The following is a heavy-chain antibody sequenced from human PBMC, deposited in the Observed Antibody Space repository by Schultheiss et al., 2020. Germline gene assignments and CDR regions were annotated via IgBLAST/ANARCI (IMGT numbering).Heavy chain of an antibody. D-gene: IGHD3-10*01. V-gene: IGHV1-18*01. CDR1: GYTFTSYG. CDR2: ISAYNGNT. Sequence: ASVKVSCKASGYTFTSYGISWVRQAPGQGLEWMGWISAYNGNTNYAQKLQGRVTMTSDTSTSTAYMELRSLRSDDTAVYYCARDTMVRGGSYYYYYGMDVWGQGTTVTVSS. J-gene: IGHJ6*02. CDR3: ARDTMVRGGSYYYYYGMDV.